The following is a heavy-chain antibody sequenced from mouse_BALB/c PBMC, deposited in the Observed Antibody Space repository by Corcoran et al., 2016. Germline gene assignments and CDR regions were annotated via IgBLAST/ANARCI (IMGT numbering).Heavy chain of an antibody. V-gene: IGHV3-6*02. J-gene: IGHJ1*01. CDR1: GYSITSGYY. CDR3: ASGSQWYFDA. CDR2: ISYDGSN. D-gene: IGHD1-1*01. Sequence: DVQLQESGPGLVKPSQSLSLTCSVTGYSITSGYYWNWIRQFPGNKLEWMGYISYDGSNNYNPSLKNRIPITRDTSKNQFFLKLNSVTTEDTATYDCASGSQWYFDAWGAGTTVTSSS.